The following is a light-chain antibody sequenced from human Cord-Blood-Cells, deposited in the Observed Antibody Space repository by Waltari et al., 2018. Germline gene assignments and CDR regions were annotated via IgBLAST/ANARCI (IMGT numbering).Light chain of an antibody. CDR3: CSYTGSYTLGV. Sequence: QPALTPPRPVSGSPGPSVTISCTGTSSDVGGYNYVSWYQQHPGKAPKLMIYDVSKRPSGVPDRFSGSKSGNTASLTISGLQAEDEADYYCCSYTGSYTLGVFGGGTKLTVL. V-gene: IGLV2-11*01. CDR1: SSDVGGYNY. CDR2: DVS. J-gene: IGLJ3*02.